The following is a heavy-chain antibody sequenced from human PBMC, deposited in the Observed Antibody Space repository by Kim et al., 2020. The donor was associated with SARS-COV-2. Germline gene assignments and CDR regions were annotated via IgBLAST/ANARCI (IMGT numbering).Heavy chain of an antibody. J-gene: IGHJ4*02. CDR2: T. D-gene: IGHD2-15*01. Sequence: TYYADSGKGRFTISRDNSKNTLFLQMNSLGAEDTAIYYCAKDTGSRSFDYWGQGTLLTVSS. CDR3: AKDTGSRSFDY. V-gene: IGHV3-23*01.